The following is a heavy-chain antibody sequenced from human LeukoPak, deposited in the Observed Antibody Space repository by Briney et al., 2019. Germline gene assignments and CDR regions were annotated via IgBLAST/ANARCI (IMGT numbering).Heavy chain of an antibody. Sequence: PGGSLRLSCAASGFTFTSYWMSWVRQAAGKVLEWVASINQDGSEKYYVDSVKGRFTISRDKAKNSLNLQMNSLRAEDTAVYYCARHPNYYDSSGYYKGFDCWGQGTLVTVSS. CDR3: ARHPNYYDSSGYYKGFDC. J-gene: IGHJ4*02. CDR2: INQDGSEK. CDR1: GFTFTSYW. V-gene: IGHV3-7*03. D-gene: IGHD3-22*01.